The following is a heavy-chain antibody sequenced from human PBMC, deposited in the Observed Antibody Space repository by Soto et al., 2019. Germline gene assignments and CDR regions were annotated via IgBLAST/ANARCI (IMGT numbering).Heavy chain of an antibody. J-gene: IGHJ4*02. CDR3: AILRTIAVADY. Sequence: GGSLRLSCAASGFTFSSYSMNWVRQAPGKGLEWVSSISSSSTYIYYADSMKGRFTISRDNAKNSLYLQMNSLRAEDTAVYYCAILRTIAVADYWGQGTLVTVSS. V-gene: IGHV3-21*01. CDR1: GFTFSSYS. CDR2: ISSSSTYI. D-gene: IGHD6-19*01.